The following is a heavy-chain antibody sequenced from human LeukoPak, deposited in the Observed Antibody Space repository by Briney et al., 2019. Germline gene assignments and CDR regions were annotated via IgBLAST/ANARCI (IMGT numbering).Heavy chain of an antibody. D-gene: IGHD3-16*01. V-gene: IGHV3-74*01. CDR1: GFTFSNYW. CDR3: ARAGGGYYYYMDV. Sequence: GGSLRLSCAASGFTFSNYWIHWVRQAPGKGLVLVSRINSDGSSTSYADSVKGRFTISRDNAKNTLYLQMNSLRAEDTAVYYCARAGGGYYYYMDVWGKGTTVTISS. J-gene: IGHJ6*03. CDR2: INSDGSST.